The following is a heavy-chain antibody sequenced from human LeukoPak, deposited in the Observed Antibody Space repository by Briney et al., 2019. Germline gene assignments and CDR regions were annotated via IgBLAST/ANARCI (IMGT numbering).Heavy chain of an antibody. J-gene: IGHJ4*02. D-gene: IGHD4-23*01. Sequence: GSVKVSCKASGYTFRSYEINWVRQAPGQGLEWVGWIHPNSGKTGYAQKFQGRVTMTRDTSTETAFMELSSLKFDDTAIFYCARGHYGGNRYFDIWGQGPLVTVSS. CDR1: GYTFRSYE. CDR3: ARGHYGGNRYFDI. V-gene: IGHV1-8*01. CDR2: IHPNSGKT.